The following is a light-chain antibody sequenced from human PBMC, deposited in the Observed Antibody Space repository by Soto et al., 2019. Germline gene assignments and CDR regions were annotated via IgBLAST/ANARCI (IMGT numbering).Light chain of an antibody. CDR2: AAS. Sequence: DIQMTQSPSSLSASVGDRVTITCRASQSISSYLNWYQQKPGKAPKLLIYAASSLQSGVPSRFSGSGSGTDFTLTISSLKPEDFATYYCQQSYRTPQFTFGPGTEVDIK. V-gene: IGKV1-39*01. CDR3: QQSYRTPQFT. J-gene: IGKJ3*01. CDR1: QSISSY.